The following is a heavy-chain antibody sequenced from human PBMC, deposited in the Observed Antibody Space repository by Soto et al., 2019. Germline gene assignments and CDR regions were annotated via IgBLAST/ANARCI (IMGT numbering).Heavy chain of an antibody. CDR3: ARHGGPYYYYGMDV. J-gene: IGHJ6*02. CDR1: GYSFSTYW. D-gene: IGHD3-3*01. V-gene: IGHV5-10-1*01. Sequence: GESLKISCKASGYSFSTYWIAWVRQMPVKGLEWMGRIDPSDSYTNYSPSFQGHVTISADKSISTAYLQWSSLKASDTAMYYCARHGGPYYYYGMDVWGQGTTVTVSS. CDR2: IDPSDSYT.